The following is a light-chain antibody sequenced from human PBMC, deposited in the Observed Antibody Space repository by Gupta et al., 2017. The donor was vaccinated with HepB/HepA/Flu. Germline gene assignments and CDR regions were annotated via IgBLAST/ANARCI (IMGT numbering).Light chain of an antibody. CDR1: SSNIGAGYD. CDR2: GNS. Sequence: QSVLTQPPSGSGAPRQRITISCTGSSSNIGAGYDVHWYQQLPGTAPKLLIYGNSNRPSGVPDRFSGSKSGTSASLAITGLQAEDEADYYCQSYDSSLSGWVFGGGTKLTVL. CDR3: QSYDSSLSGWV. J-gene: IGLJ3*02. V-gene: IGLV1-40*01.